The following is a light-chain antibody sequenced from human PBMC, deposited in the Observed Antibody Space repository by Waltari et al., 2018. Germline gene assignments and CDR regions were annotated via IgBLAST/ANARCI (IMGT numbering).Light chain of an antibody. Sequence: QPALTQPASVSGPPGQSITIPCTGTTSDVGGYDFASWYQQHPGKAPKLIISDVSDRPSGVSPRFSASKSGITASLTISGLQPEDEATYFCSSFTLTNTWVFGGGTNLTVL. V-gene: IGLV2-14*03. CDR1: TSDVGGYDF. CDR3: SSFTLTNTWV. J-gene: IGLJ3*02. CDR2: DVS.